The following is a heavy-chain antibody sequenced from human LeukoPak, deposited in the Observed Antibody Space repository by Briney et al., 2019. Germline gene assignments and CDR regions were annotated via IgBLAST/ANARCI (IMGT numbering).Heavy chain of an antibody. CDR3: ATLRGSWYGAFDI. Sequence: ASVKVSCKASGYTFTGYYMHWVRQAPGQGLEWMGWINPNSGGTNYAQKFQGRVTMTRDTSISTAYMELSRLRSDDTAVYYCATLRGSWYGAFDIWGQGTMVTVSS. V-gene: IGHV1-2*02. CDR1: GYTFTGYY. J-gene: IGHJ3*02. D-gene: IGHD6-13*01. CDR2: INPNSGGT.